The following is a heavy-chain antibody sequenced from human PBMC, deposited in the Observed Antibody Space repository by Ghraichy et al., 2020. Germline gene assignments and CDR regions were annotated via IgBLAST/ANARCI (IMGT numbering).Heavy chain of an antibody. CDR3: ARDRSEFDY. Sequence: SETLSLTCTVSGGSISSYYWSWIRQPPGKGLEWIGYIYYSGSTNYNPSLKSRVTISVDTSKNQFSLKLSSVTAADTAVYYCARDRSEFDYWGQGTLVTVSS. CDR1: GGSISSYY. V-gene: IGHV4-59*01. J-gene: IGHJ4*02. CDR2: IYYSGST.